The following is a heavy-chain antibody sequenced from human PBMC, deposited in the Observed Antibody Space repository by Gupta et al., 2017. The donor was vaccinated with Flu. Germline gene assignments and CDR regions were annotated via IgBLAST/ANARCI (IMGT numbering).Heavy chain of an antibody. V-gene: IGHV3-21*01. CDR3: ARDSCSSTSCHEYWFDP. D-gene: IGHD2-2*01. J-gene: IGHJ5*02. CDR1: GFTFSDYN. CDR2: FTYSSSFI. Sequence: EVQLVESGGGLVKPGGSLRLSCAASGFTFSDYNMNWVRQAPGKGPAWVSSFTYSSSFIYYADSVNGRFTISRDNAKNSLYLHMNGLRAEDTAVYYCARDSCSSTSCHEYWFDPWGQGTLVTVSS.